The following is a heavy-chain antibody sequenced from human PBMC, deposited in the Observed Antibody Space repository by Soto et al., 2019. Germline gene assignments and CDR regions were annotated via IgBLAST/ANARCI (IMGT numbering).Heavy chain of an antibody. CDR3: ARVPYNWNYGSFDY. D-gene: IGHD1-7*01. Sequence: KQSQTLSLTCTVSGGSISSSSYYWGWIRQPPGKGLEWIGSIYYSGSNYYNPSLKSRVTISVDTSKNQFSLKLSSVTAADTAVYYCARVPYNWNYGSFDYWGQGTLVTVSS. CDR1: GGSISSSSYY. J-gene: IGHJ4*02. CDR2: IYYSGSN. V-gene: IGHV4-39*01.